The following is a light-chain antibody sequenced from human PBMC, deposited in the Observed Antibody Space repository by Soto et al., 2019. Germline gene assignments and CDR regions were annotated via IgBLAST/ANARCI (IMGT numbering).Light chain of an antibody. CDR1: QGIRNG. CDR3: LQHNNYPLT. CDR2: AAS. V-gene: IGKV1-17*01. Sequence: DIQMPQSPSSLSASLGDRVTITCRASQGIRNGLGWYQQKPGKAPKRLIYAASTLQSGVPSRFSGSGSGTEFTLTISSLQPEDFATYYCLQHNNYPLTFGGGTKVDIK. J-gene: IGKJ4*01.